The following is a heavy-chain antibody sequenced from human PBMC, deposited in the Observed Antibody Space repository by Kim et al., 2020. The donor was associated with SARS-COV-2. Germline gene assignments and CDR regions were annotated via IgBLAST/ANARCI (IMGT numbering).Heavy chain of an antibody. D-gene: IGHD2-2*01. CDR1: GGSFSGYY. CDR3: ARVRSSTRPGFSDY. J-gene: IGHJ4*02. V-gene: IGHV4-34*01. Sequence: SETLSLTCAVYGGSFSGYYWSWIRQPPGKGLEWIGEINHSGSTNYNPSLKSRVTISVDTSKNQFSLKLSSVTAADTAVYYCARVRSSTRPGFSDYWGQGTLVTVSS. CDR2: INHSGST.